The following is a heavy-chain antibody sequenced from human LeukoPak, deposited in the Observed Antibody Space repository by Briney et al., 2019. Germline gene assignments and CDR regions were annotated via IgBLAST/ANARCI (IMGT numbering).Heavy chain of an antibody. CDR2: ISSSSSTI. CDR3: ARDWGYCSSTSCYHLSDY. D-gene: IGHD2-2*01. CDR1: GSTFSSYS. Sequence: GGSLRLSCAASGSTFSSYSMNWVRQAPGKGLEWVSYISSSSSTIYYADSVKGRFTISRDNAKNSLYLQMNSLRAEDTAVYYCARDWGYCSSTSCYHLSDYWGQGTLVTVSS. V-gene: IGHV3-48*01. J-gene: IGHJ4*02.